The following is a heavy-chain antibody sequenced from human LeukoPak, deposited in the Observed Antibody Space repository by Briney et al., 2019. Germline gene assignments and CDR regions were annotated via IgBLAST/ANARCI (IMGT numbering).Heavy chain of an antibody. CDR2: IYYSGST. D-gene: IGHD3-22*01. Sequence: KASETLSLTCTVSGASISSYYWSWIRQPPGKGLEWIGYIYYSGSTNYNPALKSRVTISEDTSKNQISLKLSSVTAADTAVYYCARVRGYYDSSGYDHWGQGTLVTVSS. V-gene: IGHV4-59*01. J-gene: IGHJ4*02. CDR1: GASISSYY. CDR3: ARVRGYYDSSGYDH.